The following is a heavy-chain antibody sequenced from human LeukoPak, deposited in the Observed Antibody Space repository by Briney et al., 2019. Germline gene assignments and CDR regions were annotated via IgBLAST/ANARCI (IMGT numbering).Heavy chain of an antibody. Sequence: SETLSLTCAVCGGSFSGYYWSWIRQPPGKGLEWVGEINHSGSTNYNPSLKSRVTISVATSKNQFSLKLSSVTAADTAVDYCARDVLYSSSWYTREDYYYYGMDVWGQGTTVTVSS. CDR3: ARDVLYSSSWYTREDYYYYGMDV. J-gene: IGHJ6*02. D-gene: IGHD6-13*01. CDR1: GGSFSGYY. V-gene: IGHV4-34*01. CDR2: INHSGST.